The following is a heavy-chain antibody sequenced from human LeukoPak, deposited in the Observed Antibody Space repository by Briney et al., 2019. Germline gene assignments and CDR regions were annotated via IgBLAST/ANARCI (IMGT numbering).Heavy chain of an antibody. CDR3: ARVDSGSYLRAFDI. V-gene: IGHV5-51*01. CDR2: IYPGDFDT. D-gene: IGHD1-26*01. Sequence: GESLKISCKGSGYSFSTYWIGWVRQLPGKGLEWMGIIYPGDFDTKYSPSFQGQVTISADKSISTASLQWSSLKASDTAIYYCARVDSGSYLRAFDIWGQGTMVTVSS. J-gene: IGHJ3*02. CDR1: GYSFSTYW.